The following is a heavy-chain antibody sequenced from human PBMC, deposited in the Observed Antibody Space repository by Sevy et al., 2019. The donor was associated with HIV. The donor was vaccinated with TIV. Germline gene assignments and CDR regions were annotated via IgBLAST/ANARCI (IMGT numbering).Heavy chain of an antibody. CDR2: INFDGSDR. Sequence: GGSLRLSCVASKFPFRSNVFHWVRQPPGKGLEWLSYINFDGSDRKYADSVKGRFTVSRDNSKNTLYLQMNSLRAEDTAVYYCAKDLRVVIPAAMQPADLWGQGTLVTVSS. CDR3: AKDLRVVIPAAMQPADL. V-gene: IGHV3-30*02. CDR1: KFPFRSNV. J-gene: IGHJ5*02. D-gene: IGHD2-2*01.